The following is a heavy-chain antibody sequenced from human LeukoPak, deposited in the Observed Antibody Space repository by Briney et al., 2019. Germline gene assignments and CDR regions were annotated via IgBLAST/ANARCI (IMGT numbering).Heavy chain of an antibody. CDR3: ARVPISTTTRGYFDY. J-gene: IGHJ4*02. CDR1: GGSVIIGGYY. V-gene: IGHV4-61*08. CDR2: IYYSGST. Sequence: SETLSLTCTVSGGSVIIGGYYGGSIWQPPGKGLEWIGYIYYSGSTTYNPSLKSRVTISVDTSKKKFSLKLSSVTAADTAVYYCARVPISTTTRGYFDYWGQGTLVTVSS. D-gene: IGHD4-17*01.